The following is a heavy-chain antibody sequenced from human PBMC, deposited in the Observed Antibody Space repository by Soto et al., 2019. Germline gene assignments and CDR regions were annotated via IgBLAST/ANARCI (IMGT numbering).Heavy chain of an antibody. J-gene: IGHJ6*02. D-gene: IGHD4-17*01. CDR3: ARVPEMTTVTTFHYGMDV. Sequence: GASVKVSCKASGYTFTSYYMHWVRQAPGQGLEWMGIISPSGGSTSYAQKFQGRVTMTRDTSTSTVYMELSSLRSEDTAVYYCARVPEMTTVTTFHYGMDVWGQGTTVTVSS. V-gene: IGHV1-46*01. CDR2: ISPSGGST. CDR1: GYTFTSYY.